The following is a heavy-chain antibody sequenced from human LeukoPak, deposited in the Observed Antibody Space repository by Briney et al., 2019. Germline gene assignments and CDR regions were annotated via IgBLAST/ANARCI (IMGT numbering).Heavy chain of an antibody. CDR1: GFTFSSYG. CDR3: AKHSWWSGYFYFLPFDY. V-gene: IGHV3-30*02. CDR2: IRYDGSNK. D-gene: IGHD3-3*01. Sequence: GGSLRLSCAASGFTFSSYGMHWVRQAPGKGLEWVAFIRYDGSNKYYADSVKGRFTISRDNSKNTLYLQMNSLRVEDTAVYYCAKHSWWSGYFYFLPFDYWGQGTLVTVSS. J-gene: IGHJ4*02.